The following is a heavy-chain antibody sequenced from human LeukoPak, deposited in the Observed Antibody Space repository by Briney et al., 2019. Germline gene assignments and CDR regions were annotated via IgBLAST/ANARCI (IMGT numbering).Heavy chain of an antibody. CDR3: ATVRSGSYPPQYNWFDH. CDR1: GYTLTELS. CDR2: FDPEDGET. Sequence: GASGKVSCKVSGYTLTELSMHWVRQAPGKGLEWRGGFDPEDGETIYAQKFQGRVTMTEDTSTDTAYMELSSLRSEDTAVYYCATVRSGSYPPQYNWFDHWGQGTLVTVSS. D-gene: IGHD1-26*01. J-gene: IGHJ5*02. V-gene: IGHV1-24*01.